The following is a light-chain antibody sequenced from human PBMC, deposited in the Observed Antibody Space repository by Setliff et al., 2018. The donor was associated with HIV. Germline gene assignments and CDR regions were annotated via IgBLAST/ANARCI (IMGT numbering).Light chain of an antibody. J-gene: IGKJ1*01. Sequence: DIVMTQSPDSLAVSLGERATINCKSSQNILYSSNNKNYLAWYQQKPGQPPKLLIYWASTRESGVPDRFSGSGSGTDFTLTISSLQAEDVAVYYCQQYYNPPLTFGQGTKMDIK. CDR3: QQYYNPPLT. CDR2: WAS. V-gene: IGKV4-1*01. CDR1: QNILYSSNNKNY.